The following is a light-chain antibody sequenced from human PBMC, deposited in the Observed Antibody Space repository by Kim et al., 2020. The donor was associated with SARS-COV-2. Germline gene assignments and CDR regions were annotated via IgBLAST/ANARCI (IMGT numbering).Light chain of an antibody. Sequence: SVSPGQTASISCSGDKLGDKYASWYQQRPGQSPILVIYEDNKRPSGIPERFSGSNSGSTATLTISGTQAMDEADYYCQAWDTTTYVFGSGTKVTVL. CDR1: KLGDKY. J-gene: IGLJ1*01. CDR3: QAWDTTTYV. CDR2: EDN. V-gene: IGLV3-1*01.